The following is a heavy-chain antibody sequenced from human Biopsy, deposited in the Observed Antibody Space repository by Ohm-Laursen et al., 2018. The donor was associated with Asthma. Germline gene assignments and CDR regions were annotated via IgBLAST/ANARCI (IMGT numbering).Heavy chain of an antibody. D-gene: IGHD3-3*01. V-gene: IGHV4-59*01. CDR2: ISYTGTT. Sequence: ALSLTCAVSGGSISGFYWSWIRQPPGKGLEWIGYISYTGTTNYNPSLKSRVSISVDTSKNQFSLKLTSVTAADTAVYYCARDFGGWYYFDNWGQGSLVTVSS. CDR3: ARDFGGWYYFDN. CDR1: GGSISGFY. J-gene: IGHJ4*02.